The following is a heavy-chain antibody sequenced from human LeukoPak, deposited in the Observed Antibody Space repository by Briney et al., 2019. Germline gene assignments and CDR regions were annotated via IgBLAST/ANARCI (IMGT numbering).Heavy chain of an antibody. CDR1: GFTFSSYA. Sequence: PGGSLRLSCAASGFTFSSYAMHWVRQAPGKGLEWVAVISYDGSNKYYADSVKGRFTISRDNSKNTLYLQMNSLRAEDTAVYYCARAMWSVRLGELSPRADYWGQGTLVTVSS. CDR2: ISYDGSNK. D-gene: IGHD3-16*02. CDR3: ARAMWSVRLGELSPRADY. V-gene: IGHV3-30-3*01. J-gene: IGHJ4*02.